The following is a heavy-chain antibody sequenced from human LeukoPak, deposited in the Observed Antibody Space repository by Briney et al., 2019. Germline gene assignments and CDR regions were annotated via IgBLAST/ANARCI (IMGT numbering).Heavy chain of an antibody. Sequence: PGGSLRLSCAASGFTFSDYYMSWVRQAPGKGLEWVSAISGSGGNTYYADSVKGRFTISRDNSKNTLYLQMNSLRAEDTAVYYCAKDYYGSGSYPIDYWGQGTLVTVSS. V-gene: IGHV3-23*01. J-gene: IGHJ4*02. D-gene: IGHD3-10*01. CDR3: AKDYYGSGSYPIDY. CDR1: GFTFSDYY. CDR2: ISGSGGNT.